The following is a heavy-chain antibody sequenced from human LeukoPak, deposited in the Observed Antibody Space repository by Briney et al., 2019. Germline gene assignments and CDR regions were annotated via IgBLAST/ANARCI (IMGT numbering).Heavy chain of an antibody. D-gene: IGHD3-3*01. CDR2: VFYNGAT. Sequence: GSLRLSCAASGFTFRNYGMSWVRQPPGKGLEWIGAVFYNGATQYSPSLRSRVTISIDTSTNQFSLRLSSVTAADTALYHCARQVSDFSHYYYYYMDVWGKGTTVTVSS. V-gene: IGHV4-59*08. CDR1: GFTFRNYG. J-gene: IGHJ6*03. CDR3: ARQVSDFSHYYYYYMDV.